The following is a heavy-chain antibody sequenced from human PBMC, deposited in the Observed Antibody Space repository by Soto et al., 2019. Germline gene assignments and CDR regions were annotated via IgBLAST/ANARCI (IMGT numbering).Heavy chain of an antibody. V-gene: IGHV1-69*13. CDR2: IIPIFGTA. Sequence: SVKVSCKASGGTFSSYAISWVRQAPGQGLEWMGGIIPIFGTANYAQKFQGRVTITADESTSTAYMELSSLRSEDTAVYYCARGAGIQLWITHFDYWGQGTLVTGSA. D-gene: IGHD5-18*01. CDR1: GGTFSSYA. CDR3: ARGAGIQLWITHFDY. J-gene: IGHJ4*02.